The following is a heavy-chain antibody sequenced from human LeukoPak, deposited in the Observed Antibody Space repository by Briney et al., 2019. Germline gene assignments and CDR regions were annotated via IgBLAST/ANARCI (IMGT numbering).Heavy chain of an antibody. CDR2: FDPEDGET. Sequence: ASVKVSCKVSGYTLTELSMHWVRQAPGKGLEWMGGFDPEDGETIYAQKFQGRVTMTRDTSIRTAYMELNSLRSEDTAVYYCARVSRNGNNPSSDYDYWGQGTLVTVAS. V-gene: IGHV1-24*01. J-gene: IGHJ4*02. CDR1: GYTLTELS. CDR3: ARVSRNGNNPSSDYDY. D-gene: IGHD1/OR15-1a*01.